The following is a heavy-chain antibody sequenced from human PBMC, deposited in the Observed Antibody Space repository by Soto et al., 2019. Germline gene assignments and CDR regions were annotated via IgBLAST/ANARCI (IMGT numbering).Heavy chain of an antibody. CDR3: ARADYGDYWFDP. J-gene: IGHJ5*02. V-gene: IGHV1-69*02. D-gene: IGHD4-17*01. CDR1: GGTFSSYT. CDR2: IIPILGIA. Sequence: QVQLVQSGAEVKKPGSSVKVSCKASGGTFSSYTISWVRQAPGQGLEWMGRIIPILGIANYAQKFQGRVTITADKSTSTAYMALSSLRSEDTAVYYCARADYGDYWFDPWGQGTLVTVSS.